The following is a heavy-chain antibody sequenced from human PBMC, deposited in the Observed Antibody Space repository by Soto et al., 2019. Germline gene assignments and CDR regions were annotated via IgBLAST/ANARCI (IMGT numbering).Heavy chain of an antibody. V-gene: IGHV3-23*01. CDR3: ARPYYYDNSGYYY. D-gene: IGHD3-22*01. J-gene: IGHJ4*02. CDR2: IGGSGSNT. CDR1: GFTFSSYA. Sequence: EVPLLESGGGLVQPGGSLRLSCAASGFTFSSYAMSWVRQAPGKGLEWVSTIGGSGSNTYYADSVKGRFTIFRDNSRNTLYLQMNSLRAEDTAVYYCARPYYYDNSGYYYWGQGTLVTVSS.